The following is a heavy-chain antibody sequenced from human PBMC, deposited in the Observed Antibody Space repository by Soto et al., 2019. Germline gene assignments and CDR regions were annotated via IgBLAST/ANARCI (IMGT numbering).Heavy chain of an antibody. Sequence: SETLSLTCTVSGGSISSYYWSWIRQPPGKGLEWIGYIYYSGSTNYNPSLKSRVTISVDTSKNQFSLKLSSVTAADTALYYCARVTHSGGGRIFGVVDYWGQGTLVTVSS. CDR3: ARVTHSGGGRIFGVVDY. J-gene: IGHJ4*02. D-gene: IGHD3-3*01. CDR2: IYYSGST. CDR1: GGSISSYY. V-gene: IGHV4-59*01.